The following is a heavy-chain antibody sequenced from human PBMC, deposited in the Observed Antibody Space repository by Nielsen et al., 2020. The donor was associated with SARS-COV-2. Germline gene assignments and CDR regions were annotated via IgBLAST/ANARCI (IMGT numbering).Heavy chain of an antibody. CDR3: ACDFWSGSLMKVY. CDR1: GGSISSSSYY. D-gene: IGHD3-3*01. V-gene: IGHV4-39*07. Sequence: SETLSLTCTVSGGSISSSSYYWGWIRQPPGKGLEWIGSIYYSGSTYYNPSLKSRVTISVDMSKNQFSLKLSSVTAADTALYYCACDFWSGSLMKVYWGQGTLVTVSS. J-gene: IGHJ1*01. CDR2: IYYSGST.